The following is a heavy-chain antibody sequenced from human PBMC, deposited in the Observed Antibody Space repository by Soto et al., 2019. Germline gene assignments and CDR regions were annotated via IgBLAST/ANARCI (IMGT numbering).Heavy chain of an antibody. V-gene: IGHV3-33*01. D-gene: IGHD6-13*01. J-gene: IGHJ4*02. Sequence: QVQLVESGGGVFQPGRSLRLSCAASGFTFSSYGMHWVRQAPGKGLEWVAVIWYDGSNKYYADSVKGRFTISRDNSKNTLYLQMNSLRAEDTAVYYCARDRRIRAPSSWPPVDYWGQGTLVTVSS. CDR2: IWYDGSNK. CDR3: ARDRRIRAPSSWPPVDY. CDR1: GFTFSSYG.